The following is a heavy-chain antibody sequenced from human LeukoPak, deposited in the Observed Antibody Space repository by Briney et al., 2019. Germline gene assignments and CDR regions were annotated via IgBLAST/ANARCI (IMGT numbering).Heavy chain of an antibody. CDR1: GYTFTGYY. CDR3: ARVQGFGGLTYYDFWSGYDYYYYGMDV. Sequence: ASVKVSCKASGYTFTGYYMHWVRQAPGQGLEWMGRINPNSGGTNYAQKFQGRVTMTRDTSISTAYMELRSLRSDDTAVYYCARVQGFGGLTYYDFWSGYDYYYYGMDVWGQGTTVTVSS. J-gene: IGHJ6*02. CDR2: INPNSGGT. V-gene: IGHV1-2*06. D-gene: IGHD3-3*01.